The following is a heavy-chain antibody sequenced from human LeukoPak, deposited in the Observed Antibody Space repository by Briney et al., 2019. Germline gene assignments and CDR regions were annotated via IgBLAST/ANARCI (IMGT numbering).Heavy chain of an antibody. CDR1: GLTFSSYS. D-gene: IGHD3-9*01. Sequence: PGGSLRLSCAASGLTFSSYSMNWVRQAPGKGLEWISYISSSSSTIYYADSVKGRFTISRDNAKNSLYLQMNSLRAEDTAVYYCARDGTGRLTGYYGLTPPFDAFDIWGQGTMVTVSS. CDR3: ARDGTGRLTGYYGLTPPFDAFDI. J-gene: IGHJ3*02. CDR2: ISSSSSTI. V-gene: IGHV3-48*04.